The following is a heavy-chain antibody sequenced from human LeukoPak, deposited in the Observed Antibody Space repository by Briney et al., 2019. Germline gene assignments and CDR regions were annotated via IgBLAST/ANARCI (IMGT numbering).Heavy chain of an antibody. CDR3: ASLSGYGYFDY. CDR1: GYTFAGYY. V-gene: IGHV1-2*02. Sequence: ASVQVSCKASGYTFAGYYMHWVRQAPGQGLEWMEWINPNSGGTNYAQKFQGRVTMTRDTSISTAYMELSRLRSDDTAVYYCASLSGYGYFDYWGQGTLVTVSA. J-gene: IGHJ4*02. D-gene: IGHD5-12*01. CDR2: INPNSGGT.